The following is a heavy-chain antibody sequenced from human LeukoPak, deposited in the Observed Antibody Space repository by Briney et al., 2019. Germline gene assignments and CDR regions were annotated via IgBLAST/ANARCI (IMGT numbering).Heavy chain of an antibody. CDR2: IYSDGDT. D-gene: IGHD6-19*01. CDR3: ARDRPVAGISDY. V-gene: IGHV3-66*01. CDR1: GFTVSSNY. Sequence: TGGSLRLSCAASGFTVSSNYMSWVRQAPGKGLEWVSIIYSDGDTYYADSVKGRFTISRDNSKNTLYLQMNSLRAEDTAVYHCARDRPVAGISDYWGQGTLVTVSS. J-gene: IGHJ4*02.